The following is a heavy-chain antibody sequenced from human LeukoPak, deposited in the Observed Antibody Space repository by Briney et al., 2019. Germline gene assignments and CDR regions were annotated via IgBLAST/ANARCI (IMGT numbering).Heavy chain of an antibody. CDR1: GLTVRNNH. CDR2: ISNSGGTI. D-gene: IGHD6-19*01. V-gene: IGHV3-48*03. J-gene: IGHJ4*02. CDR3: ARGSLSQYRSGWTHDY. Sequence: PGGSLRLSCAASGLTVRNNHMSWVRQAPGKGLEWVSYISNSGGTIYYADSVKGRFTISRDNAKNSLYLQMNSLRAEDTAVYYCARGSLSQYRSGWTHDYWGQGTLVTVSS.